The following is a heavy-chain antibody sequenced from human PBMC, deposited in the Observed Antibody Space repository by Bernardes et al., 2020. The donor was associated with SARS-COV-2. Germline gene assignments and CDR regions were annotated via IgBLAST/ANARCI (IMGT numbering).Heavy chain of an antibody. D-gene: IGHD1-1*01. CDR2: IYDSGSS. CDR3: AGDDVNSYRFES. CDR1: GASISSYY. J-gene: IGHJ4*02. Sequence: LSLTCTVSGASISSYYWSWLRQSPGKGLEWSGYIYDSGSSKYNPYNPALKSRATISIDTSNNHFSLKVTSVTAADTAMYYCAGDDVNSYRFESWGQGILVTVS. V-gene: IGHV4-59*01.